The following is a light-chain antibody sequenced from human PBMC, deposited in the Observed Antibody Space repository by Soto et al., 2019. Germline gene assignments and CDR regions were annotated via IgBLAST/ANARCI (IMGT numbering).Light chain of an antibody. V-gene: IGKV1-39*01. CDR2: AAS. CDR1: QSISSY. J-gene: IGKJ3*01. Sequence: DIQMTQSPASLSASVGDRVTITCRASQSISSYLNWYQQKPGKAPKLLIYAASSLPSGVPSRFSGSGSGTDFTLTISSLQPEDFAAYYCQQSYSRPPTFGPGTKVDIK. CDR3: QQSYSRPPT.